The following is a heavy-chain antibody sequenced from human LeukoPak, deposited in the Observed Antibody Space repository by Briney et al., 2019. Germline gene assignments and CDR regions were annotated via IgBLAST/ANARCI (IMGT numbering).Heavy chain of an antibody. J-gene: IGHJ4*02. CDR1: GFTFSSYG. D-gene: IGHD4-17*01. CDR3: AKTQHGDLGWSFDY. CDR2: ISYDGSNK. V-gene: IGHV3-30*18. Sequence: GRSLRLSCAASGFTFSSYGMHWVRQAPGKGLEWVAVISYDGSNKYYADSVKGRFTISRDNSKNTLYLQMNSLRAEDTAVYYCAKTQHGDLGWSFDYWGQGTLVTVSS.